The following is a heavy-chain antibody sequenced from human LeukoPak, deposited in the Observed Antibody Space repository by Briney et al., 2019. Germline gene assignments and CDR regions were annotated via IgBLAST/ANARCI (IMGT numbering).Heavy chain of an antibody. CDR1: GFTFSSYG. CDR2: IRYDGSNK. Sequence: GGSLRLSCAASGFTFSSYGMHWVRQAPGKGLEWVAFIRYDGSNKYYADSVKGRFTISRDNSKNTLYLQMNSLRAEDTAVYYCARGPSVGEFRYWGQGTLVTVSS. V-gene: IGHV3-30*02. J-gene: IGHJ4*02. CDR3: ARGPSVGEFRY. D-gene: IGHD1-26*01.